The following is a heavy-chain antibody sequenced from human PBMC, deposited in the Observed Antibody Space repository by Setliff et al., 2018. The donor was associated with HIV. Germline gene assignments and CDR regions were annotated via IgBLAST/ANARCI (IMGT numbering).Heavy chain of an antibody. CDR2: IYHSGSA. D-gene: IGHD5-12*01. CDR3: ERGGQSSGYAIEY. V-gene: IGHV4-4*02. Sequence: SETLSLTCAVSGGSISSSNWWSWVRQPPGKGLEWIGEIYHSGSANYNPSLKSRVIISIDKSKNKFSLKLNSVTAADTAVYYCERGGQSSGYAIEYWGQGTLVTVSS. CDR1: GGSISSSNW. J-gene: IGHJ4*02.